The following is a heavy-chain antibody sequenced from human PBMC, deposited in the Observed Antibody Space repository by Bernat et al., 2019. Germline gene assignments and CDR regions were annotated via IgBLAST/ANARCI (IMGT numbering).Heavy chain of an antibody. D-gene: IGHD5-24*01. CDR1: GFIFDDYT. CDR2: ISWDGGNT. CDR3: AKGGDGYAPPDH. Sequence: EVQLVESGGVVVQPGGSLRLSCAASGFIFDDYTMLWVRQAPGKGLECVSLISWDGGNTYYADSVKGRFTVSRDNSRNSLYLQMSSLRTEDTALYYCAKGGDGYAPPDHWGQGTLVTVSP. J-gene: IGHJ5*02. V-gene: IGHV3-43*01.